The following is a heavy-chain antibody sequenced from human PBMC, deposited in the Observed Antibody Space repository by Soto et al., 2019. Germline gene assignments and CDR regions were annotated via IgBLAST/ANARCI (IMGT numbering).Heavy chain of an antibody. Sequence: ASVKVSCKVSGYTLTELSMHWVRQAPGKGLEWMGGFDPEDGETIYAQKFQGRVTMTEDTSTDTAYMELSSLRSEDTAVYYCATFSTGLNNYYDSSGYLVPNDYWGQGTLVTVSS. J-gene: IGHJ4*02. CDR2: FDPEDGET. V-gene: IGHV1-24*01. D-gene: IGHD3-22*01. CDR1: GYTLTELS. CDR3: ATFSTGLNNYYDSSGYLVPNDY.